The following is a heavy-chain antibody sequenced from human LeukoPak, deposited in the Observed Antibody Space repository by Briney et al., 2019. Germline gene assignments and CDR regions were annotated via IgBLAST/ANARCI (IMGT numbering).Heavy chain of an antibody. V-gene: IGHV4-59*01. Sequence: SETLSLTCTVSGGSISSYYWSWIRQPPGKGLGWIGYIYDSGSTNYNPSLKSRVAISVDTSKNQFSLKVSSVTAADTAVYYCASLTTADAFDIWGQGTMVTVSS. CDR3: ASLTTADAFDI. CDR2: IYDSGST. D-gene: IGHD3-22*01. J-gene: IGHJ3*02. CDR1: GGSISSYY.